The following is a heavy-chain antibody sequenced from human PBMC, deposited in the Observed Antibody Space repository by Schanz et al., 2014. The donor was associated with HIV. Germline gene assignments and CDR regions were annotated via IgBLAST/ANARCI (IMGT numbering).Heavy chain of an antibody. J-gene: IGHJ4*02. CDR1: GYTLTDHY. D-gene: IGHD6-19*01. Sequence: QVQLVQSGGEVKKPGGSVMLSCKASGYTLTDHYMHWVRQAPGQGFESMGWINPKSGDTIYAQKFQGRVTMTRETSISTAYMELSRLTSDDTAVYYCGRAPFRSGWYGVEYWGQGTLVAVSS. CDR3: GRAPFRSGWYGVEY. CDR2: INPKSGDT. V-gene: IGHV1-2*02.